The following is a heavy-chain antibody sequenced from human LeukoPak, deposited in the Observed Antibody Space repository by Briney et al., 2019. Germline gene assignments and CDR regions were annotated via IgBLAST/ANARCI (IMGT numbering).Heavy chain of an antibody. V-gene: IGHV4-34*01. CDR1: GGSFSGYY. CDR2: INHSGST. Sequence: PSETLSLTCAVYGGSFSGYYWSWIRQPPGKGLEWIGEINHSGSTNDNPSLKSGVTISADTTKNQFSLKLSSVTAADTAVYYCARELSSLVVPAASYYFDYWGQGTLVTVSS. CDR3: ARELSSLVVPAASYYFDY. J-gene: IGHJ4*02. D-gene: IGHD2-2*01.